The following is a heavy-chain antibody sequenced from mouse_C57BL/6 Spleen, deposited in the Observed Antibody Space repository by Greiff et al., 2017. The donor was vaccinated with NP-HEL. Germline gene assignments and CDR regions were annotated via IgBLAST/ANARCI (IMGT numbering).Heavy chain of an antibody. CDR3: ARGPYYFDY. J-gene: IGHJ2*01. Sequence: QVHVKQPGAELVKPGASVKMSCKASGYTFTSYWITWVKQRPGQGLEWIGDIYPGSGSTNYNEKFKSKATLTVDTSSSTAYMQLSSLTSEDSAVYYCARGPYYFDYWGQGTTLTVSS. V-gene: IGHV1-55*01. CDR1: GYTFTSYW. CDR2: IYPGSGST.